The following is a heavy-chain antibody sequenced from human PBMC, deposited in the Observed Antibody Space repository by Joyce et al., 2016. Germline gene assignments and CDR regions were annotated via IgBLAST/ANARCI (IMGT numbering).Heavy chain of an antibody. CDR1: GASISSSNW. V-gene: IGHV4-4*02. CDR2: IHHSGRT. CDR3: ARDRGVATSEEFDY. D-gene: IGHD5-12*01. J-gene: IGHJ4*02. Sequence: QVQLQESGPGLVKPSGTLSLTCAVSGASISSSNWWSWVRQPPGKGLGWIGEIHHSGRTNYNPARESRVTISVDKTKNQFSLRLTSVTAADTAFYYCARDRGVATSEEFDYWGQGTLVTVSS.